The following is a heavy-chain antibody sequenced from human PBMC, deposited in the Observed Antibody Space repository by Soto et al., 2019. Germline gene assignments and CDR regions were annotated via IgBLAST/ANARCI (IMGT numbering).Heavy chain of an antibody. J-gene: IGHJ4*02. CDR3: ARDRYSSSYYDY. CDR1: GFTFSSYA. CDR2: ISYDGSNK. V-gene: IGHV3-30-3*01. D-gene: IGHD6-6*01. Sequence: LRLSCAASGFTFSSYAMHWVRQAPGKGLEWVAVISYDGSNKYYADSVKGRFTISRDNSKNTLYLQMNSLRAEDTAVYYCARDRYSSSYYDYWGQGTLVTVSS.